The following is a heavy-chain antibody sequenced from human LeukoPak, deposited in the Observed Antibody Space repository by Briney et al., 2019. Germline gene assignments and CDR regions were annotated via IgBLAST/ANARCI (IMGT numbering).Heavy chain of an antibody. J-gene: IGHJ3*02. CDR2: INPNSGGT. D-gene: IGHD3-16*02. CDR1: GYTFTSYY. V-gene: IGHV1-2*02. Sequence: ASVKVSCKASGYTFTSYYMHWVRQAPGQGLEWTGWINPNSGGTNYAQKFQGRVTMTRDTSISTAYMELSRLRSDDTAVYYCARISPIDNAFDIWGQGTMVTVSS. CDR3: ARISPIDNAFDI.